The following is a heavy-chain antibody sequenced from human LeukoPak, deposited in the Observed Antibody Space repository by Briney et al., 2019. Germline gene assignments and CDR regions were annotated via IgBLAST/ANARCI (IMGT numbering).Heavy chain of an antibody. CDR2: LSGGGGVA. J-gene: IGHJ4*02. CDR3: ARVHYNTAMVDIDY. D-gene: IGHD5-18*01. V-gene: IGHV3-21*01. Sequence: GGSLRLSCAASGFTFSSYVMTWVRQPPGKGLEWVSSLSGGGGVAYYADSVKGRFTISRDNGKNSLYLQMNSLRAEDTAVYYCARVHYNTAMVDIDYWGQGTLVTVSS. CDR1: GFTFSSYV.